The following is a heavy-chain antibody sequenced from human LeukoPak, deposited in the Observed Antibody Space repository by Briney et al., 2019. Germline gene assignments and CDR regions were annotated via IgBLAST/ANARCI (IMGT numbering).Heavy chain of an antibody. CDR3: ARASGAFDY. Sequence: SQTLSLTCTVSGGSISSSYWSWIRQPPGKGLEWIGYIYYSGITNYNPSLKSRVTISLDTSKNQFSLKLNSVTAADTAVYYCARASGAFDYWGQGALVTVSS. J-gene: IGHJ4*02. CDR1: GGSISSSY. CDR2: IYYSGIT. V-gene: IGHV4-59*01.